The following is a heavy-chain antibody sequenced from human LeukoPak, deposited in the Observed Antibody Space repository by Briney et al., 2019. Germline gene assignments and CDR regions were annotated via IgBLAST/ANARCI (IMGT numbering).Heavy chain of an antibody. J-gene: IGHJ4*02. CDR2: MNPNSGNT. V-gene: IGHV1-8*01. D-gene: IGHD3-22*01. Sequence: EASLKDSWKASGYTFTSYDINWVRQATGQGLEWMGWMNPNSGNTGYAQKFQGRVTMTRNTSISTAYMELSSLRSEDTAVYYCARSPYYYDSSGYFDNYWGQGTLVTVSS. CDR3: ARSPYYYDSSGYFDNY. CDR1: GYTFTSYD.